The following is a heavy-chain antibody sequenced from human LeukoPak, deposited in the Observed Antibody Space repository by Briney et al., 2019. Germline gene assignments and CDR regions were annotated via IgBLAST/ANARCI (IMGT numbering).Heavy chain of an antibody. Sequence: PGRSLRLFCAASGFTFSSYGMHWVRQAPGKGLERAAVISNDGSNKYYADSVKGRFTVSRDNSKNTLYLQMNSLRAEDTAVFYCAKDRRGYTYNFDFWGQGTLVTVSS. D-gene: IGHD5-18*01. CDR2: ISNDGSNK. CDR3: AKDRRGYTYNFDF. V-gene: IGHV3-30*18. J-gene: IGHJ4*02. CDR1: GFTFSSYG.